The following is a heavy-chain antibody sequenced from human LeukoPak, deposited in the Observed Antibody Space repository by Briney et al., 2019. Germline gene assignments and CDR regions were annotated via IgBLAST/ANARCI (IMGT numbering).Heavy chain of an antibody. J-gene: IGHJ3*02. V-gene: IGHV4-34*01. CDR3: ARDSVTNPTDAFDI. Sequence: GSLRLSCAASGFTFSSYGMHWVRQAPGKGLEWIGEINHSGSTNYNPSLKSRVTISVDTSKNQFSLKLSSVTAADTAVYYCARDSVTNPTDAFDIWGQGTMVTVSS. CDR1: GFTFSSYG. CDR2: INHSGST. D-gene: IGHD4-17*01.